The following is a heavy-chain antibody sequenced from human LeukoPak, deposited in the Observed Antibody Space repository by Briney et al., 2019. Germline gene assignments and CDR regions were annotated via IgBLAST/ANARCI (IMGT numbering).Heavy chain of an antibody. Sequence: GGSLRLSCAASGFTFRSYLMTWVRQAPGKGLEWVANINEDGSEEHYVDSVKGRFTISRDNAKNSLHLQMNSLRVEDAALYYRARAGRSPDYWGQGTRVAVSS. CDR2: INEDGSEE. CDR1: GFTFRSYL. CDR3: ARAGRSPDY. V-gene: IGHV3-7*01. J-gene: IGHJ4*02.